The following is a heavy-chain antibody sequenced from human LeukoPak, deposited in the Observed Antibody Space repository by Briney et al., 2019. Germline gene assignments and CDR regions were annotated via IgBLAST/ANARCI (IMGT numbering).Heavy chain of an antibody. Sequence: KPSETLSLTCTVSGGSISSYYWSWIRQPPGKELEWIGYIYYSGSTNYNPSLKSRVTISVDTSKNQFSLKLSSVTAADTAVYYCARGPAKYYDFWSGPYYYYYMDVWGKGTTVTVSS. J-gene: IGHJ6*03. V-gene: IGHV4-59*01. CDR3: ARGPAKYYDFWSGPYYYYYMDV. CDR1: GGSISSYY. CDR2: IYYSGST. D-gene: IGHD3-3*01.